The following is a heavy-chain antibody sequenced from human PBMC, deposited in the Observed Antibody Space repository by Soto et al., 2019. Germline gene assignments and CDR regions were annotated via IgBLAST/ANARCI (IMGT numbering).Heavy chain of an antibody. V-gene: IGHV4-61*01. J-gene: IGHJ3*02. Sequence: SETLSLTCTVSGGSVSSGSYYWSWTRQPPGKGLEWIGYIYYSGSTNYNPSLKSRVTISVDTSKNQFSLKLSSVTAADTAVYYCARVSGSNGDYGEPVDAFDIWGQGTMVTVSS. CDR2: IYYSGST. CDR1: GGSVSSGSYY. CDR3: ARVSGSNGDYGEPVDAFDI. D-gene: IGHD4-17*01.